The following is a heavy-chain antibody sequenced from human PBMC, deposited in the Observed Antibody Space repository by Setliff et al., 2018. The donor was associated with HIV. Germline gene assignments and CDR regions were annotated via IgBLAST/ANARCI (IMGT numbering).Heavy chain of an antibody. CDR1: GDSVSSGSYY. J-gene: IGHJ4*02. Sequence: SETLSLTCTVSGDSVSSGSYYWSWIRQPPGKGLEWIGYIYYSGTTNYNPSLKSRVTISVDTSKNQFSLKLSSVTAADTAVYYCAGEARVRGTLDFWGQGKLVTVSS. CDR3: AGEARVRGTLDF. V-gene: IGHV4-61*01. CDR2: IYYSGTT. D-gene: IGHD2-15*01.